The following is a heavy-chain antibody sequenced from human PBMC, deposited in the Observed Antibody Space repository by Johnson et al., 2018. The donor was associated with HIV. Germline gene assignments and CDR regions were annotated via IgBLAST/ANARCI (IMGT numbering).Heavy chain of an antibody. J-gene: IGHJ3*02. CDR1: GFSFDGYA. D-gene: IGHD3-10*01. CDR3: AKDSYIYYSGSGDAFDI. V-gene: IGHV3-43D*03. CDR2: ISWDGGNT. Sequence: VQLVESGGVAVQPGGSLRLSCAASGFSFDGYAMHWVRQAPGKGLEWVSLISWDGGNTYYADSVKGRFIISRDNNKKSLYLQMNSLRADDTALNFCAKDSYIYYSGSGDAFDIWGQGTMVTVSS.